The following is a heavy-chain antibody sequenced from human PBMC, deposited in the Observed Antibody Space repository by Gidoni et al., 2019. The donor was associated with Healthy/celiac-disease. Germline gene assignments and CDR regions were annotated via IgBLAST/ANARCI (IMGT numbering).Heavy chain of an antibody. V-gene: IGHV4-31*03. CDR3: ARDGGRDGYNFGY. D-gene: IGHD5-12*01. Sequence: QVQLQESSPGLVKPSQTRSRTCTVPGGSISSGGYYWSWIRQHQGKGLEWSGYIYYSGSTYYNPSLKSRVTISVDTSKNQFSLKLSSVTAADTAVYYCARDGGRDGYNFGYWGQGTLVTVSS. CDR1: GGSISSGGYY. J-gene: IGHJ4*02. CDR2: IYYSGST.